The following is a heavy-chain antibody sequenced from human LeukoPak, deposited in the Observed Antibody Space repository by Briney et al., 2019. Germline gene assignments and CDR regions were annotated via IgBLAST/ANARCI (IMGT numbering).Heavy chain of an antibody. CDR2: IIPILGIA. CDR1: GGTFSSYA. V-gene: IGHV1-69*04. Sequence: ASVKVSCKASGGTFSSYAISWVRQAPGQGLEWMGRIIPILGIANYAQKFQGRVTITADKSTSTAYMELSSLRSEDTAVYYCARSDIVATVRWFDPWGQGTLVTVSS. CDR3: ARSDIVATVRWFDP. D-gene: IGHD5-12*01. J-gene: IGHJ5*02.